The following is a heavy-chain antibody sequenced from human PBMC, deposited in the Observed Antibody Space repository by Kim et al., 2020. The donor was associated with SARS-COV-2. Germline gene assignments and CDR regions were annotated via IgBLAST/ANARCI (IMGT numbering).Heavy chain of an antibody. CDR2: IKQDGSVK. Sequence: GGSLRLSCAASGISFSSYWMNWIRQAPGKGLEWVTKIKQDGSVKNYVESAKGRFTVSRDNVQSSAYLQMDSLRVEDTAIYYCAGGVGWRIEHWGQGTRVTVSS. CDR1: GISFSSYW. CDR3: AGGVGWRIEH. D-gene: IGHD6-19*01. J-gene: IGHJ1*01. V-gene: IGHV3-7*05.